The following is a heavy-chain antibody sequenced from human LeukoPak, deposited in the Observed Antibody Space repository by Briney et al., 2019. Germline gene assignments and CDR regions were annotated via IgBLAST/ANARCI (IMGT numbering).Heavy chain of an antibody. Sequence: SETLSLTCTVSGASVSSYYWSWIRQPPGQGLEWIGYIYYSGNTNYNPSLDSRATLSVDTSKNQFSLRLTSVTAADTAVYYCARVRVGGTFYYFVYWGERPLVSVSS. D-gene: IGHD2/OR15-2a*01. CDR2: IYYSGNT. CDR3: ARVRVGGTFYYFVY. V-gene: IGHV4-59*02. J-gene: IGHJ4*02. CDR1: GASVSSYY.